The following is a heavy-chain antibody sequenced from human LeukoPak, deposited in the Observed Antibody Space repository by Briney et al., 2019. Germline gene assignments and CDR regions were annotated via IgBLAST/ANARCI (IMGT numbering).Heavy chain of an antibody. CDR2: ISGSGGST. V-gene: IGHV3-23*01. CDR1: GFTFRTYA. D-gene: IGHD6-19*01. Sequence: GGSLRLSCAASGFTFRTYAMTWVRQAPGKGVEGGSTISGSGGSTYYADSVKGRFTISRDNSKNTLYLQMNSLRAEDTAVYYCARVSGEQWLADAFDIWGQGTMVTVSS. CDR3: ARVSGEQWLADAFDI. J-gene: IGHJ3*02.